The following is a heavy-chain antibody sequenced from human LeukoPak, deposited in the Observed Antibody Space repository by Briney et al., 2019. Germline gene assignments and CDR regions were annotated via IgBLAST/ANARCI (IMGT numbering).Heavy chain of an antibody. CDR3: ARDSGSYLYFDY. D-gene: IGHD1-26*01. V-gene: IGHV1-69*05. CDR2: IIPIFGTA. Sequence: SVKVSCKASGGTFSSYAISWVRQAPGQGLEWMGGIIPIFGTANYAQKFQGRVMITTDESTSTAYMELSSLRSEDTAVYYCARDSGSYLYFDYWGQGTLVTVSS. J-gene: IGHJ4*02. CDR1: GGTFSSYA.